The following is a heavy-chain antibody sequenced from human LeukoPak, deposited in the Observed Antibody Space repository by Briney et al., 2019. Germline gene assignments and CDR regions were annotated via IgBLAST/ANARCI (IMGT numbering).Heavy chain of an antibody. CDR3: ARAVEMGSFFGLGY. J-gene: IGHJ4*02. D-gene: IGHD3-10*01. V-gene: IGHV3-13*01. CDR2: IGPAGDA. CDR1: GFTFSNYA. Sequence: AGGSLRLSCAASGFTFSNYAMHWVRQVPGEGLQWVAVIGPAGDAYYAGSVKGRFTISRENANDSLYLQMNSLRAGDTAVYYCARAVEMGSFFGLGYWGQGTLVTVSS.